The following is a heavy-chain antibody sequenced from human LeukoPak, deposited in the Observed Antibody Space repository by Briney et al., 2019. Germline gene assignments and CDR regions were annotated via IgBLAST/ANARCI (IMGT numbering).Heavy chain of an antibody. Sequence: GGSLRLSCTASGFTFSSYWMHWVRQAPGKGLVGVSRINSDGSSTSYADSVKGRVTISRDNAKNTLYLQMNSLRAEDTAVYYCARDRSDRRRTPNIDYWGQGTLVT. CDR3: ARDRSDRRRTPNIDY. D-gene: IGHD4/OR15-4a*01. CDR1: GFTFSSYW. V-gene: IGHV3-74*01. J-gene: IGHJ4*02. CDR2: INSDGSST.